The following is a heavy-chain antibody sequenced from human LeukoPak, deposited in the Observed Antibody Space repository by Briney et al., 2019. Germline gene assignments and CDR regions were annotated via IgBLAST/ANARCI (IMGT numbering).Heavy chain of an antibody. V-gene: IGHV3-74*01. CDR2: INPDGTTT. CDR1: EFTFSSYW. Sequence: GGSLRLSCAASEFTFSSYWMHWVRQAPGKGLVWVSHINPDGTTTNYADSVKGRFTISRDNAKNTLYLQMNSLRAEDTAVYYCAKDRVVGAPDAFDIWGQGTMVTVSS. J-gene: IGHJ3*02. CDR3: AKDRVVGAPDAFDI. D-gene: IGHD1-26*01.